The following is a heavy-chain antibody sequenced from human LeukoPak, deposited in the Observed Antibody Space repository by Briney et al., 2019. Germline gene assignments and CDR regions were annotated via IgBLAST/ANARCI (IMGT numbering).Heavy chain of an antibody. CDR3: AKRAAADSGYYNFFVDV. D-gene: IGHD6-13*01. CDR2: ISTSDSRT. CDR1: QFTFSTYA. V-gene: IGHV3-23*01. J-gene: IGHJ6*04. Sequence: GGSLRLSCTASQFTFSTYAMSWVRQAPGKGLEWVSGISTSDSRTYYADSVKGRFVISRDNSKNTLYLQMNSLRAEDTAVYYCAKRAAADSGYYNFFVDVWGNGTSVTVSS.